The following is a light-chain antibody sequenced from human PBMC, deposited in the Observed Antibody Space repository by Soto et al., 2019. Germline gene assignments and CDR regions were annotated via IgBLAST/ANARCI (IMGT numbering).Light chain of an antibody. CDR3: QSYDNSLNHVV. CDR1: SSNIGSFYD. V-gene: IGLV1-40*01. J-gene: IGLJ2*01. CDR2: GDN. Sequence: QPVLTQPPSVSGAPGQRVTIPCTGSSSNIGSFYDVHWYQQLPGTVPKLLIYGDNNRPSGVPDRFSGSKSGTAASLAITGLQAGDEADYYCQSYDNSLNHVVFGGGTKLTVL.